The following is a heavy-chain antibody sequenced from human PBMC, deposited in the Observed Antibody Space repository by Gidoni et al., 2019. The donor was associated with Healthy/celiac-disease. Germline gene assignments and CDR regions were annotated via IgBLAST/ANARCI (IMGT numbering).Heavy chain of an antibody. Sequence: EVQLLESGGGLVQPGGSLRLSCAASGFTFSGYAMSWVRQAPGKGLEWVSAISGSGGSTYYADSVKGRFTISRDNSKNTLYLQMNSLRAEDTAVYYCAKSIAAADYFDYWGQGTLVTVSS. J-gene: IGHJ4*02. CDR1: GFTFSGYA. D-gene: IGHD6-13*01. CDR2: ISGSGGST. CDR3: AKSIAAADYFDY. V-gene: IGHV3-23*01.